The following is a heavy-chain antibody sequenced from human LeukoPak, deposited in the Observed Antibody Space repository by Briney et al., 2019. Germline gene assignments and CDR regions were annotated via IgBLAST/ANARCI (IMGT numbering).Heavy chain of an antibody. D-gene: IGHD5-18*01. J-gene: IGHJ3*02. CDR3: ARDKQQEGAFDI. Sequence: TSETLSLTCTVSGGSISSYYWSWIRQPPGKGLEWIGYIYYSGSTNYNPSLKGRVTISVDTSKNQFSLKLSSVTAADTAVYYCARDKQQEGAFDIWGQGTMVTVSS. CDR1: GGSISSYY. V-gene: IGHV4-59*01. CDR2: IYYSGST.